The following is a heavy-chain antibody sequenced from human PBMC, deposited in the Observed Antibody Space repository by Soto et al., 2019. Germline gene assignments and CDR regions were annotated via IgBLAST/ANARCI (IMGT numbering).Heavy chain of an antibody. Sequence: EVQLVEPGGGLVQPGGSLRLSCAASGFTFSTYSMNWVRQAPGKGLEWVSSISSSSSYIYYADSVKGRFTISRDNAKNSLYLQMNSLRAEDTAVYYCARGTYYYDSSRYYGYWGQGNLVTVSS. J-gene: IGHJ4*02. CDR2: ISSSSSYI. V-gene: IGHV3-21*01. CDR3: ARGTYYYDSSRYYGY. CDR1: GFTFSTYS. D-gene: IGHD3-22*01.